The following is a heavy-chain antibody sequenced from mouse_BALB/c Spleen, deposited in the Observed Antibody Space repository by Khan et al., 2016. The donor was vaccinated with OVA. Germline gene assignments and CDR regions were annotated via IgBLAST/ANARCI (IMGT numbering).Heavy chain of an antibody. Sequence: QVQLKQSGPGLVQPSQSLSITCTVSGFSLSTYGIHWVRQSPGKGLEWLGAIWRGGGTDYNAAFISRLSISKDNSKSQVFFKMDSLQTDDKAIYYCARSSYMYDFTDWGEGTLVTVSA. CDR3: ARSSYMYDFTD. CDR1: GFSLSTYG. CDR2: IWRGGGT. V-gene: IGHV2-2*01. D-gene: IGHD2-14*01. J-gene: IGHJ3*01.